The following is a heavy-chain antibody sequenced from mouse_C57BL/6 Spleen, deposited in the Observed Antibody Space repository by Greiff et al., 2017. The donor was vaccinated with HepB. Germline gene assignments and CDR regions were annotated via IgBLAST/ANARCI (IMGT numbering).Heavy chain of an antibody. V-gene: IGHV1-69*01. D-gene: IGHD4-1*01. CDR2: IDPSDSYT. CDR3: ARNWDEYFDV. CDR1: GYTFTSYW. J-gene: IGHJ1*03. Sequence: QVQLQQPGAELVMPGASVKLSCKASGYTFTSYWMHWVKRRPGQGLEWIGEIDPSDSYTNYNQKFKGKSALTVDKSSSTAYMQLSSLTSEDSAVYYCARNWDEYFDVWGTGTTVTVSS.